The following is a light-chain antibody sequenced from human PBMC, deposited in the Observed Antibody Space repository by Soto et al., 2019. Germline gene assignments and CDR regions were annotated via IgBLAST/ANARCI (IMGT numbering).Light chain of an antibody. CDR3: SSYTGANLLV. CDR1: SNDVGGYNS. J-gene: IGLJ1*01. V-gene: IGLV2-8*01. Sequence: QSALTQSPSASGSPGQSVTISCTGTSNDVGGYNSVSWYQQHPGKAPKVMIYDVSKRPSGVPDRFSGSKSGNTASLTVSALQAEDEADYYCSSYTGANLLVFGTGTKGTVL. CDR2: DVS.